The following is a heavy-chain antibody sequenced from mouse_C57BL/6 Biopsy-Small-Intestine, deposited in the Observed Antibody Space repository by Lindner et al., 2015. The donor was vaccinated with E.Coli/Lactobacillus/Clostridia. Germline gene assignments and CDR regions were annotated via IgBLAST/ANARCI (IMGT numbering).Heavy chain of an antibody. V-gene: IGHV1-82*01. CDR1: GYTFSASW. CDR2: IWPVDGRT. Sequence: VQLQESGPELVKPGASVKISCKASGYTFSASWMNWVKQKPEKDLEWIGRIWPVDGRTDYNGKFKGRATLTADQSSDIAYMQLSSLTSEDSAVYFCVPLYGALAYWGQGTSLTVSS. J-gene: IGHJ2*02. D-gene: IGHD1-1*02. CDR3: VPLYGALAY.